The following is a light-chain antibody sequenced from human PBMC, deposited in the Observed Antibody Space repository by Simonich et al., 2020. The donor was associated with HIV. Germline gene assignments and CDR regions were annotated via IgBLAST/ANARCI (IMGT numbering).Light chain of an antibody. V-gene: IGKV4-1*01. J-gene: IGKJ4*01. Sequence: DIVMTQSPDSLAVSLGERATINCKSSQSVLYSSNNKNYLAWYQQKPGQPPKLLIYWASTREFGGPDRFSGSGSGTDFTLTISSLQAEDVAVYYCQQYYSTPLTFGGGTKVEIK. CDR3: QQYYSTPLT. CDR1: QSVLYSSNNKNY. CDR2: WAS.